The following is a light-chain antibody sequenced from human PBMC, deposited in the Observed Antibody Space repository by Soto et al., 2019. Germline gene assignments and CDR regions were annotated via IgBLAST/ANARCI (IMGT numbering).Light chain of an antibody. J-gene: IGKJ3*01. Sequence: DVQMTQFPSSLSASVGDRVTITCRASQTIYNYLNWYQQKSGQAPKLLIYAASSLHSGVPARFSGSRAGTDFTLTISGLQPEDFATYFCQHSFTMPSTFGPGTTVRIK. CDR2: AAS. CDR1: QTIYNY. CDR3: QHSFTMPST. V-gene: IGKV1-39*01.